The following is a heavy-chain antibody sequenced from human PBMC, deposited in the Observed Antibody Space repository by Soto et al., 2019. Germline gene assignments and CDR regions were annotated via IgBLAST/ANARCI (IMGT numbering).Heavy chain of an antibody. Sequence: GGSLTLSCAASGSTVSSYAMSWVRHPPGKGLEWVSAISGSGGSTYYADSVKGRFTISRDNSKNTLYLQMTSLRDEATAVYYCAKEGSSLTRWFDPWGQGTLVTVSS. J-gene: IGHJ5*02. CDR1: GSTVSSYA. CDR2: ISGSGGST. D-gene: IGHD6-13*01. CDR3: AKEGSSLTRWFDP. V-gene: IGHV3-23*01.